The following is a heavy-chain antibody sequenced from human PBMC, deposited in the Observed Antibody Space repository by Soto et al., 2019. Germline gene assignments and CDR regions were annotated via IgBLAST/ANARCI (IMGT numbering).Heavy chain of an antibody. CDR2: INQDGSEK. Sequence: GSLRLACAASGXTVSTYWMDWVRQTPGKGLELVANINQDGSEKNYVDSVKGRFTISRDNAGNSLYLQMRSLTAEDSALYYCSRSLNSWGQGTLGTVSS. V-gene: IGHV3-7*01. CDR1: GXTVSTYW. CDR3: SRSLNS. J-gene: IGHJ4*02.